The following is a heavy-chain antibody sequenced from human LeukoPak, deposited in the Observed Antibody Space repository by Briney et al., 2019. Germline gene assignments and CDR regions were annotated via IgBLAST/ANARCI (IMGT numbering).Heavy chain of an antibody. CDR1: GGSFSGYY. CDR3: ARQRLVHDFWSGYYYFDY. D-gene: IGHD3-3*01. CDR2: INHSGST. J-gene: IGHJ4*02. Sequence: MSSETLSLTCAVYGGSFSGYYWSWIRQPSGKGLEWIGEINHSGSTNYNPSLKSRVTISVDTSKNQFSLKLSSVTAADTAVYYCARQRLVHDFWSGYYYFDYWGQGTLVTVSS. V-gene: IGHV4-34*01.